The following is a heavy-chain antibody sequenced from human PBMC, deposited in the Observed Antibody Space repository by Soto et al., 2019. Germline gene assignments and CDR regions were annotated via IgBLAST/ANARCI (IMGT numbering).Heavy chain of an antibody. CDR1: GYTFTGHY. Sequence: ASVKVSCKASGYTFTGHYIHWVRQAPEQGPEWMGEIGPESGTARYAQKFQGRVTMTRDTSITTVYMELKNLSPDDTAVYYCGRGRSGQIVVFYWGQGTPVTVSS. V-gene: IGHV1-2*02. D-gene: IGHD1-26*01. CDR2: IGPESGTA. J-gene: IGHJ4*02. CDR3: GRGRSGQIVVFY.